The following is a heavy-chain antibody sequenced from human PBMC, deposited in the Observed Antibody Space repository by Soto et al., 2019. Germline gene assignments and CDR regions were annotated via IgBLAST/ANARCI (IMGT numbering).Heavy chain of an antibody. J-gene: IGHJ5*02. CDR2: ISGSSSTI. CDR3: ARVIWSGHLTSDL. CDR1: GFTFCSNS. V-gene: IGHV3-48*02. Sequence: AGGSLRLSCAASGFTFCSNSMNWVRQAPGKGLEWISYISGSSSTIYADSVKGRFTISRDNAKNSLYLQMNSLRDEDTAVYYCARVIWSGHLTSDLWGQGTLVTVSS. D-gene: IGHD3-3*01.